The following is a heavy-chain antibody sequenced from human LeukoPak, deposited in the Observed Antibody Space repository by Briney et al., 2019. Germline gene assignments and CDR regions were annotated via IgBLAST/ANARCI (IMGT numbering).Heavy chain of an antibody. D-gene: IGHD2-15*01. CDR1: GYSISSGYY. V-gene: IGHV4-38-2*02. Sequence: SETLSLTCTVSGYSISSGYYWGWIRQPPGKGLEWIGSIYHSGSTYYNPSLKSRVTISVDTSKSQFSLKLSSVTAADTAVYYCAGHLLRRGPFDYWGQGTLVTVSS. CDR2: IYHSGST. J-gene: IGHJ4*02. CDR3: AGHLLRRGPFDY.